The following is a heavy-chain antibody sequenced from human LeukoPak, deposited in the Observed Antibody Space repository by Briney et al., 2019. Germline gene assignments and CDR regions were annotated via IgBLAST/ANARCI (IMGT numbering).Heavy chain of an antibody. CDR1: GYSISSGYY. J-gene: IGHJ5*02. Sequence: PSETLSLTCAVSGYSISSGYYWGWIRQPPGKGPEWIGSIYHSGSTYYNPSLKSRVTISVDTSKNQFSLKLSSVTAADTAVYYCAREKQGFDPWGQGTLVTVSS. CDR2: IYHSGST. V-gene: IGHV4-38-2*02. CDR3: AREKQGFDP.